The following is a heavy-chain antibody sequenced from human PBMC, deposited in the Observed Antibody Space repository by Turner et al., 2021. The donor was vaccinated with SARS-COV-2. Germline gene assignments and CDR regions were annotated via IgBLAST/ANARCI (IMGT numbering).Heavy chain of an antibody. J-gene: IGHJ4*02. V-gene: IGHV1-46*01. CDR3: ASSLPAPGGVPGRLNY. D-gene: IGHD2-8*02. Sequence: QVQLVQSGAEMEKPGASAKVSCKASGYTFTSFYMHWVRQAPGQGLEWMGIINPSGGSTNYAQKFQGRVTMTRDTSTSTVYMELSSRRSEDTAVYYCASSLPAPGGVPGRLNYWGQGALVTVSS. CDR1: GYTFTSFY. CDR2: INPSGGST.